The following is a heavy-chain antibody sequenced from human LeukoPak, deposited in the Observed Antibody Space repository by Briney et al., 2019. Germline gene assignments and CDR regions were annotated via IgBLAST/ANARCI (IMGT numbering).Heavy chain of an antibody. Sequence: GASVKDSCKASGYTFTGYYMHWVRQAPGQGLEWMGIINPSGGSTSYAQKFQGRVTMTRDMSTSTVYMELSSLRSEDTAVYYCAREATVSYFDYWGQGTLVTVSS. V-gene: IGHV1-46*01. D-gene: IGHD4-17*01. CDR1: GYTFTGYY. CDR2: INPSGGST. CDR3: AREATVSYFDY. J-gene: IGHJ4*02.